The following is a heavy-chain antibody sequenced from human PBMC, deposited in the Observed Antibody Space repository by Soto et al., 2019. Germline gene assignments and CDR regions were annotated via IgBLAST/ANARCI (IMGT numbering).Heavy chain of an antibody. D-gene: IGHD3-10*01. CDR2: IYPGDSDT. Sequence: PGESLKISCQGSGYSFANYWIAWVRQMPGKGLEWVGVIYPGDSDTRYSPSLRGQVTISADKSISHVYLQWSSLKASDTAMYYCARNRLRQYYYGMDVWGQGTTVTVSS. CDR1: GYSFANYW. CDR3: ARNRLRQYYYGMDV. J-gene: IGHJ6*02. V-gene: IGHV5-51*01.